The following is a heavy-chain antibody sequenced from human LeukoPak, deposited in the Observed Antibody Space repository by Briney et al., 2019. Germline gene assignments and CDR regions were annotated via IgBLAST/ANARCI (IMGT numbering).Heavy chain of an antibody. CDR3: ARLGSMVFDY. D-gene: IGHD2-8*01. Sequence: PSETLSLTCTVSGGSISSYYWSWIRQPPGKGLEWIGYIYYSGSTNYNPSLKSRVTISVDTSKNQFSLKLSSVTAADTAVYYCARLGSMVFDYWGQGTLVTVSS. V-gene: IGHV4-59*01. CDR2: IYYSGST. CDR1: GGSISSYY. J-gene: IGHJ4*02.